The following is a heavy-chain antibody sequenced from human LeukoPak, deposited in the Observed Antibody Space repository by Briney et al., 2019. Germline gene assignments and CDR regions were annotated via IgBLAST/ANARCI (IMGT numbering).Heavy chain of an antibody. CDR3: ARVGTIFGVVTVFDY. CDR2: ISSSSYI. D-gene: IGHD3-3*01. Sequence: GGSLRLSCAASGFTFSSYSMNWVRQAPGKGLEWVSSISSSSYIYYADSVKGRFTISRDNAKNSLYLQMNSLRAEDTAVYYCARVGTIFGVVTVFDYWGQGTLVTVSS. CDR1: GFTFSSYS. V-gene: IGHV3-21*01. J-gene: IGHJ4*02.